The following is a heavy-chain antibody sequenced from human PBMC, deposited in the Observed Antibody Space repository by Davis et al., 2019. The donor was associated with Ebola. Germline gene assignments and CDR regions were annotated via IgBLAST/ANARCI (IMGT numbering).Heavy chain of an antibody. D-gene: IGHD3-22*01. Sequence: SETLSLTCTVSGGSISSYYWSWIRQPPGKGLEWIGSIYYSGSTKYNPSLKSRVTISVDTSKNQFSMNLSSVTAADTAVYYCARERRTYYYDNSGYSSYYYHGMDVWGQGTTVTVSS. V-gene: IGHV4-59*01. CDR1: GGSISSYY. J-gene: IGHJ6*02. CDR2: IYYSGST. CDR3: ARERRTYYYDNSGYSSYYYHGMDV.